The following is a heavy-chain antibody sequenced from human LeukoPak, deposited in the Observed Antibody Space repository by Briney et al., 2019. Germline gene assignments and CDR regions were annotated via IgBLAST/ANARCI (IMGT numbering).Heavy chain of an antibody. Sequence: GGSLRLSCAGSGFTFSGYTMRWVRQAPGKGLEWVSTISYSGDSTYYADSVKGRFTISRDNSKNTMYLQMNSLRAEDTAVYYCAITRTEEYWGQGALVTVSS. CDR3: AITRTEEY. V-gene: IGHV3-23*01. CDR2: ISYSGDST. J-gene: IGHJ4*02. D-gene: IGHD3-10*01. CDR1: GFTFSGYT.